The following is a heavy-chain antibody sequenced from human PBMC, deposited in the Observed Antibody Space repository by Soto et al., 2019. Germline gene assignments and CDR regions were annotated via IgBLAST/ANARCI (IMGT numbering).Heavy chain of an antibody. J-gene: IGHJ4*02. D-gene: IGHD1-26*01. CDR3: ATYLKLGYFDY. CDR2: IYYSGST. V-gene: IGHV4-31*03. Sequence: SETLSLTCTVSGGSISSGGYYWSVIRQHPGKGLEWIGHIYYSGSTYYNPSLKSRVTISVDTSKKQFSLKLSSVTAADTAVYYCATYLKLGYFDYWGQGTLVTVSS. CDR1: GGSISSGGYY.